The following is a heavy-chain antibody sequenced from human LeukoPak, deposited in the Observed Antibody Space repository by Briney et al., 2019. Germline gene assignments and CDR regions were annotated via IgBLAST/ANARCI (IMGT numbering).Heavy chain of an antibody. V-gene: IGHV3-30*04. J-gene: IGHJ5*02. CDR2: KSYDGNNK. D-gene: IGHD1-1*01. CDR1: GFTFSTYA. Sequence: GGSLRLSCVASGFTFSTYAMHWVRQAPGKGLEWVAVKSYDGNNKYYADSVKGRFTISADNSDNTLFLQMNSLRGDDTAVYYCARDVASTGTQGWFDPWGQGTVVTVSS. CDR3: ARDVASTGTQGWFDP.